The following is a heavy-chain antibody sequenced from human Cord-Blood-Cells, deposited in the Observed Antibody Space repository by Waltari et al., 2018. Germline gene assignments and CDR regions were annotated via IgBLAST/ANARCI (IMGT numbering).Heavy chain of an antibody. Sequence: EVPLVASGGGLVQPGGSLRLSCAASGFTFSSYAMSWVRLAPGKGLEWVSSIRGSGGSKYYANSVKGRFTISRDNSKNTLYLQMNSLRAEDTAVYYCAKDSAGATDYWGQGTLVTVSS. CDR2: IRGSGGSK. CDR1: GFTFSSYA. D-gene: IGHD1-26*01. V-gene: IGHV3-23*04. CDR3: AKDSAGATDY. J-gene: IGHJ4*02.